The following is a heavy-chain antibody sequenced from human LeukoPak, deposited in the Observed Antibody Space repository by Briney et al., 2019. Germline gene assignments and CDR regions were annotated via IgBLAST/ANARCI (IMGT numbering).Heavy chain of an antibody. CDR3: AGTGYGSLLFDY. CDR1: GGSISSGGYS. V-gene: IGHV4-30-4*07. CDR2: IYYSGST. Sequence: SETLSLTCAVSGGSISSGGYSWSWIRQPPGKGLEWIGYIYYSGSTYYNPSLKSRVTISVDTSKNQFSLKLSSVTAADTAVYYCAGTGYGSLLFDYWGQGTLVTVSS. D-gene: IGHD6-13*01. J-gene: IGHJ4*02.